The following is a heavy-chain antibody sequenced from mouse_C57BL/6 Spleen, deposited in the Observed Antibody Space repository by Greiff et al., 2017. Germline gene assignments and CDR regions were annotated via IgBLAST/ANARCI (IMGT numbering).Heavy chain of an antibody. CDR2: IRNKANGYTT. CDR3: ARSTVVALDYFDY. Sequence: EVKLVESGGGLVQPGGSLSLSCAASGFTFTDYYMSWVRQPPGKALEWLGFIRNKANGYTTEYSASVKGRFTISRDNSQSILYLQMNALRAEDSATYYCARSTVVALDYFDYWGQGTTLTVSS. J-gene: IGHJ2*01. CDR1: GFTFTDYY. D-gene: IGHD1-1*01. V-gene: IGHV7-3*01.